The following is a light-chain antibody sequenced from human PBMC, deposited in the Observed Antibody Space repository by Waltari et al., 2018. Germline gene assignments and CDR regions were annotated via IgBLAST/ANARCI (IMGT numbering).Light chain of an antibody. V-gene: IGLV2-14*01. J-gene: IGLJ2*01. CDR3: SSYTSSSTLV. CDR1: SSDVGGYNY. Sequence: QSALTQPAPVSGSPGQSITLSCTGTSSDVGGYNYVPWYQQHPGKAPKLMIYEVSNRPSGVSNRFSGSKSGNTASLTISGLQAEDEADYYCSSYTSSSTLVFGGGTKLTVL. CDR2: EVS.